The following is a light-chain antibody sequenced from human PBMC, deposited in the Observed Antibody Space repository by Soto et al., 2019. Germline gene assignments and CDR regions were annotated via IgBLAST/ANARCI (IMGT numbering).Light chain of an antibody. V-gene: IGLV2-23*02. CDR3: CSYAGSSTSV. J-gene: IGLJ3*02. Sequence: QSALTQPASVSGSPGQSITISCTGTSSDVGSYNFVSWYQQHPGKAPKLMIYDVTERPSGVSNRFSASKSGNTASLTISGLQAEDEADYYCCSYAGSSTSVFGGGTKLTVL. CDR2: DVT. CDR1: SSDVGSYNF.